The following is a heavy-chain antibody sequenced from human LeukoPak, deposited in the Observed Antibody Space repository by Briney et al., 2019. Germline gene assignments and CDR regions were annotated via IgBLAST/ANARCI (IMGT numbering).Heavy chain of an antibody. D-gene: IGHD2-21*01. Sequence: WASVKVSCKASGYTFTGYYMHWVRQAPGQGLEWMGIINPSGGSTSYAQKFQGRVTMTRDMSTSTVYMELSSLRSEDTAVYYCARGHIPGLYYYYMDVWGKGTTVTVSS. CDR3: ARGHIPGLYYYYMDV. J-gene: IGHJ6*03. CDR1: GYTFTGYY. V-gene: IGHV1-46*01. CDR2: INPSGGST.